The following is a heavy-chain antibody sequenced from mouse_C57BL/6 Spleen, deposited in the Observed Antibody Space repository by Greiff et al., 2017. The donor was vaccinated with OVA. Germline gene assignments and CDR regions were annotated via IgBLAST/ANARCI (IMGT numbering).Heavy chain of an antibody. CDR3: ARGLGWFAY. CDR1: GYTFTSYW. J-gene: IGHJ3*01. V-gene: IGHV1-50*01. CDR2: IDPSDSYT. D-gene: IGHD3-3*01. Sequence: QVQLQQSGAELVKPGASVKLSCKASGYTFTSYWMQWVKQRPGQGLEWIGEIDPSDSYTNYNQKFKGKATLTVDTSSSTAYMQLSSLTSEDSAVYYCARGLGWFAYWGQGTLVTVSA.